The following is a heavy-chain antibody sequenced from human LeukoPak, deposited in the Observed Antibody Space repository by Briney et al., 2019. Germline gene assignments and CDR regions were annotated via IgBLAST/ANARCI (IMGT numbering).Heavy chain of an antibody. CDR1: GFTFTNAW. CDR3: STVAAAGHSDY. J-gene: IGHJ4*02. Sequence: GGSLRLSCAASGFTFTNAWMSWVRQAPGKGLEWVGRIRSKTDGGITDYAAPVKGRFTISREDSKNTLYLQMNGLKTEDTAVYYCSTVAAAGHSDYWGQGTLVTVSS. CDR2: IRSKTDGGIT. V-gene: IGHV3-15*01. D-gene: IGHD6-13*01.